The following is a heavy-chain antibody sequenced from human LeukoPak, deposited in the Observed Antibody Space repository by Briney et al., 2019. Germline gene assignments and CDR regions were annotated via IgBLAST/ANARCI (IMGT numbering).Heavy chain of an antibody. CDR1: GFTVSSNY. V-gene: IGHV3-66*01. J-gene: IGHJ3*02. Sequence: TGGSLRLSCAASGFTVSSNYMSWVRQAPGKGLEWVSVIYSGGSTYYADSVKGRFTVSRDNSKNTLYLQMNSLRAEDTAVYYCARAPSTYDSSGDSFDIWGQGTMVTVSS. CDR2: IYSGGST. CDR3: ARAPSTYDSSGDSFDI. D-gene: IGHD3-22*01.